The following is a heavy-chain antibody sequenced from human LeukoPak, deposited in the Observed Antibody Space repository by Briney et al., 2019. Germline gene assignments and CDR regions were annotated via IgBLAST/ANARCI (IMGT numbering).Heavy chain of an antibody. CDR3: ARGMAVAGTGGWFDS. J-gene: IGHJ5*01. V-gene: IGHV4-34*01. D-gene: IGHD6-19*01. Sequence: PSETLSLTCAVYGGSFIGYYWSWIRQPPGKGLEWIGEINHSGSTNYNPSLKSRVTISVDTSKNQFSLKLSSVTAADTAVYYCARGMAVAGTGGWFDSWGQGTLVTVSS. CDR1: GGSFIGYY. CDR2: INHSGST.